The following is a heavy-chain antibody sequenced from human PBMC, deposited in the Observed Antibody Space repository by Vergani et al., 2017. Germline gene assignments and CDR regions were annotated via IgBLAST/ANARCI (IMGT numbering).Heavy chain of an antibody. Sequence: QVQLQESGPGLVKPSETLSLTCTVSGGSISSYYWSWIRQPPGKGLEWIGYIYYSGSTNYNPSLKSRVTISVDTSKNQFSLKLSSVTAADTAVYYCARESGFGELFWFDPWGQGTLVTVSS. J-gene: IGHJ5*02. D-gene: IGHD3-10*01. CDR1: GGSISSYY. CDR2: IYYSGST. V-gene: IGHV4-59*01. CDR3: ARESGFGELFWFDP.